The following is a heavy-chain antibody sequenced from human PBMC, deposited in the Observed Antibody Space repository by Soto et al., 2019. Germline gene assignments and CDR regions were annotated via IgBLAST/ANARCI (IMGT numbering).Heavy chain of an antibody. J-gene: IGHJ4*02. D-gene: IGHD3-22*01. CDR3: ARTLNYYDSSGYSYYFDY. Sequence: ASVKVSCKASGYTFTGYYMHWVRQAPGQGLEWMGWINPNSGGTNYAQKFQGWVTMTRDTSISTAYMELSRLRSDDTAVYYCARTLNYYDSSGYSYYFDYWGQGTLVTVSS. CDR2: INPNSGGT. CDR1: GYTFTGYY. V-gene: IGHV1-2*04.